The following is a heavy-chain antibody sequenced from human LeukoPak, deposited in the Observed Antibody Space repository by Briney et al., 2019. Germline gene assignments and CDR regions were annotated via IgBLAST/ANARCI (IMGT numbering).Heavy chain of an antibody. CDR2: MDPNSGNT. Sequence: ASVKVSCKASGYTFTSYDINWVRQATGQGLEWMGWMDPNSGNTGYAQKFQGRVTMTRNTSISTAYMELSSLRSEDTAVYYCARQPLEDYGSGSYGTDYWGQGTLVTVSS. CDR3: ARQPLEDYGSGSYGTDY. CDR1: GYTFTSYD. D-gene: IGHD3-10*01. J-gene: IGHJ4*02. V-gene: IGHV1-8*01.